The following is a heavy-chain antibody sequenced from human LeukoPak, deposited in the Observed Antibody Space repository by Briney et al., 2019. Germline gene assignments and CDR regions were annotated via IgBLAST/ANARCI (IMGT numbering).Heavy chain of an antibody. V-gene: IGHV4-30-2*03. J-gene: IGHJ4*02. CDR1: GGSIASGPYY. CDR2: INYSGTT. Sequence: SETLSLTCTVFGGSIASGPYYWSWVRQPPGKALEWIGYINYSGTTYYNPSLKSRVTISVDTSKNQFSLKLSSVTAADTAVYYCARARYYYDSSGYPVNFDYWGQGTLVTVSS. CDR3: ARARYYYDSSGYPVNFDY. D-gene: IGHD3-22*01.